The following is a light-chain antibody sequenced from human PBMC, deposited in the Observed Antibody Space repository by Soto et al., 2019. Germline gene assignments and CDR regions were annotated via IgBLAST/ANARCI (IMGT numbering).Light chain of an antibody. CDR2: AAS. CDR3: LQDYNYPPT. Sequence: ATQVTQSPSSLSASVGDRVTITCRASQDIGNDLGWYQQKPGKAPNLLIYAASSLQSGVPSRFSGSGSGTDFTLTISSLQPEDCATYYCLQDYNYPPTFGPGTRVEIK. CDR1: QDIGND. J-gene: IGKJ1*01. V-gene: IGKV1-6*01.